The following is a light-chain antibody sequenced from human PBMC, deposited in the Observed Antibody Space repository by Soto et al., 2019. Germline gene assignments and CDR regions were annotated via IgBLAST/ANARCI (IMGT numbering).Light chain of an antibody. CDR1: QSVSSSY. CDR3: KQYATSPFT. CDR2: GAS. J-gene: IGKJ5*01. Sequence: ESVWTQSPGTLSLSPGERATLSCRASQSVSSSYLACYQPIPGQAPRLLIYGASKRATGIPDRFSGSVSGTYFTLTVSRLKPEEFAVYSCKQYATSPFTFGQGTRLEIK. V-gene: IGKV3-20*01.